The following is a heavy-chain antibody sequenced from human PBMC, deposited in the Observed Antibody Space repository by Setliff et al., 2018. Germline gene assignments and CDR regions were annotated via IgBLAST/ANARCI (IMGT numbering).Heavy chain of an antibody. V-gene: IGHV4-34*01. CDR2: INHRGST. Sequence: SETLSLTCAAYGGTFSDYYWTWIRQTPGKGLEWVGEINHRGSTNYNPSLKSRVSISVDTSRDQFSLKLISMTAADTAVYYCARGRNIAARLLDSWGQGTLVTVSS. CDR1: GGTFSDYY. J-gene: IGHJ4*02. D-gene: IGHD6-6*01. CDR3: ARGRNIAARLLDS.